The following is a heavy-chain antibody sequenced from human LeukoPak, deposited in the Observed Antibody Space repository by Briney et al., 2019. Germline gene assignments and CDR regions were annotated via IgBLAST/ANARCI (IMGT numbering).Heavy chain of an antibody. J-gene: IGHJ4*02. CDR2: ISAGGAGT. Sequence: PGGSLRLSCAASGFTFSSYAMHWVRQAPGKGLEWVSTISAGGAGTYYADSVKGRFTISRDNSKNTLYVQMNSLRVEDTAVYYCAKDLGTRENYWGQGTLVTVSS. CDR3: AKDLGTRENY. V-gene: IGHV3-23*01. D-gene: IGHD1-14*01. CDR1: GFTFSSYA.